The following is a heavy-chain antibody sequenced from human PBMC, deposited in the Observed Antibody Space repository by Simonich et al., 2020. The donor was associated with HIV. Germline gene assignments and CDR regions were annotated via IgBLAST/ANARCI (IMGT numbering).Heavy chain of an antibody. J-gene: IGHJ4*02. CDR3: AKGSGYSYGGPIDY. Sequence: EVQLVESGGGLVQPGGSLRLSCAASGFTFSSYAMSWVRQAPGKGLEWVSTISGSGGSTYYADSGKGRFTISRDNSKSTLYLQMNSLRAEDTALYYCAKGSGYSYGGPIDYWGQGTLVTVSS. CDR1: GFTFSSYA. V-gene: IGHV3-23*04. D-gene: IGHD5-18*01. CDR2: ISGSGGST.